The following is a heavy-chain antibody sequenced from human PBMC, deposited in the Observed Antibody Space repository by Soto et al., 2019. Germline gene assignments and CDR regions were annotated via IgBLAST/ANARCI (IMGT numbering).Heavy chain of an antibody. Sequence: ASVKVSCKASGYTFTSYGIHWVRQAPGQRLEWMGWINAANGDTKYSPKFQGRVTLTRDTSASTAYMELSSLRSEDTAVHYCVRRHVSATGIDWFDPWGQGTLVTVS. J-gene: IGHJ5*02. CDR1: GYTFTSYG. D-gene: IGHD6-13*01. CDR2: INAANGDT. CDR3: VRRHVSATGIDWFDP. V-gene: IGHV1-3*01.